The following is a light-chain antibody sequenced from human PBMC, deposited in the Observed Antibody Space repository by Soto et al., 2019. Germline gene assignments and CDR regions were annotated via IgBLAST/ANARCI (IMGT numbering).Light chain of an antibody. J-gene: IGKJ5*01. Sequence: DIVMTQSPDSLAVSLGERATINCKSSQSVLFTSNNKNYLAWYQQIPGQPPKLLIYWASTRESGVPDRFSGSGSGTDFTLIISRLQAEDVAVYYCQQYYSSPSFGQGTRLEIK. V-gene: IGKV4-1*01. CDR2: WAS. CDR3: QQYYSSPS. CDR1: QSVLFTSNNKNY.